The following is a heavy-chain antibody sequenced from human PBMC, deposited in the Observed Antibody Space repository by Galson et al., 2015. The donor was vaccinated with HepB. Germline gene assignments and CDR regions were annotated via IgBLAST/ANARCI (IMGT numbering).Heavy chain of an antibody. Sequence: SLRLSCAASGFTFSDYYMSWIRQAPGKGLEWISYISSSGSTIYYADSVKGRFTVSRDNAKNSLYLQMNSLRAEDTAVYYCARCHLRFLEWLNYWGQGTLVTVSS. CDR1: GFTFSDYY. CDR2: ISSSGSTI. V-gene: IGHV3-11*01. J-gene: IGHJ4*02. D-gene: IGHD3-3*01. CDR3: ARCHLRFLEWLNY.